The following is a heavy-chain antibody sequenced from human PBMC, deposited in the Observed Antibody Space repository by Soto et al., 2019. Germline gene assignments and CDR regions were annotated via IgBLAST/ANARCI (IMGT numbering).Heavy chain of an antibody. CDR3: ARSTVLDGFDM. J-gene: IGHJ3*02. CDR2: INPSGGSA. D-gene: IGHD4-17*01. V-gene: IGHV1-46*01. Sequence: APGKGSLQATWETLPRYYIHWGRQAPGQGLEWMGIINPSGGSASYAQKFQGRVTMTRDTSTSTLYLEVNSLKSEDTAVYYCARSTVLDGFDMWGQGTMVTVSS. CDR1: WETLPRYY.